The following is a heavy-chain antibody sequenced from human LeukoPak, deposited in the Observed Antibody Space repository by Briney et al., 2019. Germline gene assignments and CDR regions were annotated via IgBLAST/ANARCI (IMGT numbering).Heavy chain of an antibody. CDR2: NSWNSGSI. CDR1: GCTFDDYA. D-gene: IGHD3-10*01. CDR3: SKSDRVGDTTCFDY. Sequence: SLRLSCSASGCTFDDYAMYWFSHAPGKGLEWGSGNSWNSGSIGYADSVKGRFTISRDNAKNSLYLKMNTLRAEGTALYYCSKSDRVGDTTCFDYWGQGTMVTVSS. V-gene: IGHV3-9*01. J-gene: IGHJ4*02.